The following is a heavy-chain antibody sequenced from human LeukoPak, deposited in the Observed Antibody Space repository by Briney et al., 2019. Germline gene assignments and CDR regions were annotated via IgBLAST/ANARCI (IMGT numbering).Heavy chain of an antibody. Sequence: PSETLSLTCTVSGGSISSYYWSWLRQPPGKGLEWIGYIYYSGSTNYNPSLKSRVTISVDTSKNQFSLKLSSVTAADTAVYYCASTYYYDSSGYDAFDIWGQGTMVTVSS. J-gene: IGHJ3*02. CDR3: ASTYYYDSSGYDAFDI. CDR1: GGSISSYY. CDR2: IYYSGST. D-gene: IGHD3-22*01. V-gene: IGHV4-59*01.